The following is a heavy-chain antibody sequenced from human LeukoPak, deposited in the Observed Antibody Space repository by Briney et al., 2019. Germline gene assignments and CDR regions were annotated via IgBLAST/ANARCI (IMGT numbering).Heavy chain of an antibody. D-gene: IGHD3-22*01. J-gene: IGHJ4*02. CDR1: GFTFSSYE. CDR3: AREYHSSDYFDY. Sequence: GGSLRLSCAASGFTFSSYEMNWVRQAPGKGLEWVSYISSSGSTIYYAESVKGRFTISRDNAKNSLYLQMKSLRAEDTAVYYCAREYHSSDYFDYWGQGTLVTVSS. V-gene: IGHV3-48*03. CDR2: ISSSGSTI.